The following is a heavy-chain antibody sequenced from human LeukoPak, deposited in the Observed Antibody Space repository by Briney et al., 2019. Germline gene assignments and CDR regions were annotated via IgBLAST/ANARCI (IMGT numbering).Heavy chain of an antibody. J-gene: IGHJ6*02. D-gene: IGHD6-13*01. Sequence: GGSLRLSCAASGITFSSNAMIWVRQTPGKGLEWVSAIGGRDSGTYYTDSVKGRFTISRDNSKNTLYLQMNSPRAEDTAVYYCAAGYYYYGMDFWGQGTTVTVSS. CDR3: AAGYYYYGMDF. CDR1: GITFSSNA. V-gene: IGHV3-23*01. CDR2: IGGRDSGT.